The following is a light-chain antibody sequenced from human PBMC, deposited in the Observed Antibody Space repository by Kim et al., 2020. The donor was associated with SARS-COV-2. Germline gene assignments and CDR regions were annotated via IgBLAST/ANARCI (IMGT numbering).Light chain of an antibody. Sequence: SYELTQPLSVSVALGQTARITCGGDNIGRKNVHWYQQKPGQAPVVVIYRDNDRPSEIPERFSGSNSGSTATLTISRAQAGDEVEYYCQVWDSNTYVFGTGTKVTVL. J-gene: IGLJ1*01. CDR1: NIGRKN. CDR2: RDN. CDR3: QVWDSNTYV. V-gene: IGLV3-9*01.